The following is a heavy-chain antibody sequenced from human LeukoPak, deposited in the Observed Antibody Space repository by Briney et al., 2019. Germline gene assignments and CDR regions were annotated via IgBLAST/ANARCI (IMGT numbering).Heavy chain of an antibody. J-gene: IGHJ5*02. CDR3: ARGRGRAAAAYQGNWFDP. Sequence: SETLSLTCAVYGGSFSGYYWSWIRQPPGKGLEWIGEINHSGSTNYNPSLESRVTISVDTSKNQFSLKLSSVTAADTAVYYCARGRGRAAAAYQGNWFDPWGQGTLVTVSS. V-gene: IGHV4-34*01. D-gene: IGHD6-13*01. CDR1: GGSFSGYY. CDR2: INHSGST.